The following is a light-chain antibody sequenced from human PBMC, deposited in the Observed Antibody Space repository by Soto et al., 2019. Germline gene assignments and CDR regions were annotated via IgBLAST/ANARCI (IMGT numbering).Light chain of an antibody. Sequence: EIVMKQSPATLSVSPGERVTLSCRASQSVGSNLGWYQQKPGQAPRLLIYAASTRATGIPARFSGSGSGTEFTLTISSLQSEDFAVYFCQQYNNWPPLTFGGGTKVEIK. CDR2: AAS. CDR1: QSVGSN. J-gene: IGKJ4*01. CDR3: QQYNNWPPLT. V-gene: IGKV3-15*01.